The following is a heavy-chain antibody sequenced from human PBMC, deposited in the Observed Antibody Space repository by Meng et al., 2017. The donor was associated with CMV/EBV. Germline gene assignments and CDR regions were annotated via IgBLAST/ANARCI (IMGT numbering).Heavy chain of an antibody. J-gene: IGHJ4*02. CDR2: INGNGGST. Sequence: LLWAASGFTFDDYGMTWVRQAPGKGREWVSGINGNGGSTDYADSVKGRFTISRDNAKNSLYLQMNSLRAEDTALYYCARVLSGAIDYWGQGTLVTVSS. CDR3: ARVLSGAIDY. CDR1: GFTFDDYG. V-gene: IGHV3-20*04. D-gene: IGHD7-27*01.